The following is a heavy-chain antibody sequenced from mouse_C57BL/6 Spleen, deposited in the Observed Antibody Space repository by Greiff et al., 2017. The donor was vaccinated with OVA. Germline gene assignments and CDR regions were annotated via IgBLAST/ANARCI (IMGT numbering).Heavy chain of an antibody. CDR1: GYTFTSYW. D-gene: IGHD2-1*01. Sequence: VQLQQPGAELVKPGASVKLSCKASGYTFTSYWMHWVKQRPGQGLEWIGMIHPNSGSTNYNEKFKSKATLTVDKSSSTAYMQLSSLTSEDSAVYYCARWNYGSPYYAMDYWGQGTSVTVSS. CDR3: ARWNYGSPYYAMDY. CDR2: IHPNSGST. V-gene: IGHV1-64*01. J-gene: IGHJ4*01.